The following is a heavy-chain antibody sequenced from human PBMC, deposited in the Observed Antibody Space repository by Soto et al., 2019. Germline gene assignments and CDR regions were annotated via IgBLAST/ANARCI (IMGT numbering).Heavy chain of an antibody. CDR1: GYTFTSYD. D-gene: IGHD4-17*01. V-gene: IGHV1-8*01. CDR2: MNPNSGNT. CDR3: ARVDGDYQKNLTYYYYYMDV. Sequence: QVQLVQSGAEVKKPGASVKVSCKASGYTFTSYDINWVRQATGQGLEWMGWMNPNSGNTGYAQKFQGRVTMTRNTSISTAYMELSSLRSEDTAVYYCARVDGDYQKNLTYYYYYMDVWGKGTTVTVSS. J-gene: IGHJ6*03.